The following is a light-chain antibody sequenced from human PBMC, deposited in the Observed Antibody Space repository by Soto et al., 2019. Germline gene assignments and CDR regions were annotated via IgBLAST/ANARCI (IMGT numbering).Light chain of an antibody. Sequence: DIVMTQSPASLAVSLGERATINCKSSQSVLYSSNNKNYLAWYQQKPGQPPKLLICWASTRESGVPDRFSGSGSGTDFTLTISSLQAEDVAVYYCQQYYSTPPYTFGQGTKLEIK. V-gene: IGKV4-1*01. J-gene: IGKJ2*01. CDR2: WAS. CDR3: QQYYSTPPYT. CDR1: QSVLYSSNNKNY.